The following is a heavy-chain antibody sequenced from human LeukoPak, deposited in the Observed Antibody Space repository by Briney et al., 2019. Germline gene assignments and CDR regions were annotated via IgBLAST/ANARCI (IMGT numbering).Heavy chain of an antibody. Sequence: GESLRISCKGSGYSFTSYWIGWVRQMPGKGLEWMGIIYPGDSDTRYSPSFQGQVTISADKSVSTAYLQWSSLKASDTAMYYCARHKGGQLLIFDPWGQGTLVTVSS. CDR2: IYPGDSDT. D-gene: IGHD2-2*01. J-gene: IGHJ5*02. CDR3: ARHKGGQLLIFDP. CDR1: GYSFTSYW. V-gene: IGHV5-51*01.